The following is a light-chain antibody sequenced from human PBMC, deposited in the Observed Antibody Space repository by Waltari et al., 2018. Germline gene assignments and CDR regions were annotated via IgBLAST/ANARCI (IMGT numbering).Light chain of an antibody. CDR3: QSLDSSGTYV. V-gene: IGLV3-25*03. CDR2: KDN. CDR1: ELPKQY. J-gene: IGLJ1*01. Sequence: SYELTQPPSVSVSPGQKARIICSGDELPKQYGYWYQQKTGQAPVLVIYKDNKRPSGIPERFSGSSSGTTVTLTISGVQAEDEADYYCQSLDSSGTYVFGTGTRVTVL.